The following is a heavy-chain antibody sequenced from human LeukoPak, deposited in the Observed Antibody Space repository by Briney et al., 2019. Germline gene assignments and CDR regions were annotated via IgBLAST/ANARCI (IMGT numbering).Heavy chain of an antibody. J-gene: IGHJ6*03. CDR1: GGSISSYY. CDR2: IYYSGST. D-gene: IGHD5-18*01. Sequence: SETLSLTCTVSGGSISSYYWSWIRQPPGKGLEWIGYIYYSGSTNYNPSLKSRVTISVDTSKNQFSLKLSSVTAADTAVYYRGRGYKNYYYYMDVWGKGTTVTVSS. V-gene: IGHV4-59*01. CDR3: GRGYKNYYYYMDV.